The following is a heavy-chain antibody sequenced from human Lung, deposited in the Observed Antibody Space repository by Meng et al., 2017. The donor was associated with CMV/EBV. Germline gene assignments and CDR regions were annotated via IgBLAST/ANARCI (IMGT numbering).Heavy chain of an antibody. D-gene: IGHD6-6*01. Sequence: GGLLRSPCVVSGFTFNDYAMHWVRQTPGKGLEWVAFTSWYGDTKFYADSVRGRFTISRDNSKNSLYLQMNSLRPENAAFYYCAKDRGSSSGRDIENWGQGTLVTVSS. CDR1: GFTFNDYA. CDR2: TSWYGDTK. J-gene: IGHJ4*02. CDR3: AKDRGSSSGRDIEN. V-gene: IGHV3-43D*03.